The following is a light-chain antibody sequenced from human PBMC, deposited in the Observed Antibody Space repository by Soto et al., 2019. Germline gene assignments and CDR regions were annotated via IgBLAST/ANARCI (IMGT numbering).Light chain of an antibody. CDR1: QSVSSSY. Sequence: EIVLTQSPGTLSLSPGERATLSCRASQSVSSSYFAWYQQKPGQAPRLLIYGASSRATGIPDRFSGSGSGTDFTLTISRLEPEDFAVYYCQQCYSSAPWTFGQGTKVEIK. CDR3: QQCYSSAPWT. CDR2: GAS. J-gene: IGKJ1*01. V-gene: IGKV3-20*01.